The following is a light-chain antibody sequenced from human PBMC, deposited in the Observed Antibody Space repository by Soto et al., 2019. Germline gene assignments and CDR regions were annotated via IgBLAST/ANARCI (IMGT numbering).Light chain of an antibody. J-gene: IGKJ2*01. Sequence: EIVMTQSPATLSVSPGGSATLSCRASQHVSSNLAWYRQKPGQPPTLLIYRASTRATGIPATFSGSGYGTEFTLTSSSLQSEDFAVYYCQQYNKWPYTFGQGTKLEI. CDR2: RAS. V-gene: IGKV3-15*01. CDR1: QHVSSN. CDR3: QQYNKWPYT.